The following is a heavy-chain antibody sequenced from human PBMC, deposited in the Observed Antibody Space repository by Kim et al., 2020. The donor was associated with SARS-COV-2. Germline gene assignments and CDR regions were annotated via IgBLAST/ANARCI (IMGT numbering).Heavy chain of an antibody. CDR1: GYTFTSYY. CDR3: ARDLIAAAGPFDVWFDP. Sequence: ASVKVSCKASGYTFTSYYIHWVRQAPGQGLEWMGIINPSGGSTSFAQKLQGRVTMTRDTSTSTAYMELSSLRSEDTAVYYCARDLIAAAGPFDVWFDPWGQTTLDTVA. CDR2: INPSGGST. J-gene: IGHJ5*02. V-gene: IGHV1-46*01. D-gene: IGHD6-13*01.